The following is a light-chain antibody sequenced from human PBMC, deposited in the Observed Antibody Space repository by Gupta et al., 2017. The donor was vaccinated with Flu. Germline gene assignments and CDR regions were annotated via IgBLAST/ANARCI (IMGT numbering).Light chain of an antibody. CDR3: CSYAGSGTLV. CDR2: EVN. Sequence: SITISCTGTTSDVGSYRFVSWYQHHPGKAPKFMMFEVNKRPSGVSNRFSGSKSGNTAFLTISGLQAEDEADYYCCSYAGSGTLVFGGGTKLTVL. V-gene: IGLV2-23*02. CDR1: TSDVGSYRF. J-gene: IGLJ3*02.